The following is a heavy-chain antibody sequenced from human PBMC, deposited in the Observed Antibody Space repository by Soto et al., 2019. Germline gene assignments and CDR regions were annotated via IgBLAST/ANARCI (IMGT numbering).Heavy chain of an antibody. J-gene: IGHJ5*01. Sequence: EVQLLESGGGLVQPGGSLRLSCAASGFTFSSYAMTWVRQAPGQGLEWVSTVTGSGAGTYYADSVKGRFTISRDNSKDTLFLHLNSLTVEDTALYFCATTYGLRYCDSWGQGTLVTVSS. V-gene: IGHV3-23*01. CDR3: ATTYGLRYCDS. CDR1: GFTFSSYA. D-gene: IGHD3-9*01. CDR2: VTGSGAGT.